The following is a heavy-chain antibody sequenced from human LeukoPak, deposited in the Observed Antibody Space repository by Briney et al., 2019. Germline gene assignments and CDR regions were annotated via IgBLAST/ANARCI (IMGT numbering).Heavy chain of an antibody. Sequence: SVKVSCKASGGTFSSYAISWVRQAPGQGLEWMGGIIPIFGTANYAQKFQGRVTITADESTSTAYMELRSLRSDDTAVYYCARHPLRPAAILDWGQGTLVTVSS. CDR1: GGTFSSYA. CDR2: IIPIFGTA. D-gene: IGHD2-2*02. CDR3: ARHPLRPAAILD. V-gene: IGHV1-69*13. J-gene: IGHJ4*02.